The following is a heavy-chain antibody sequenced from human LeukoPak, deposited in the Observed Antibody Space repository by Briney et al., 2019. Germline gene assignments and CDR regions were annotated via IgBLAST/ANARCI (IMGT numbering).Heavy chain of an antibody. Sequence: PGGSLRLSCAASGFTFDDYGMSWVRQAPGKGLEWVSGINWNGGSTGYADSVKGRFTISRDNAKNSLYLQMNSLRAEDTALYYCARVSGYSHLTHFDYWGQGTLVTVSS. CDR1: GFTFDDYG. CDR2: INWNGGST. J-gene: IGHJ4*02. V-gene: IGHV3-20*04. D-gene: IGHD5-18*01. CDR3: ARVSGYSHLTHFDY.